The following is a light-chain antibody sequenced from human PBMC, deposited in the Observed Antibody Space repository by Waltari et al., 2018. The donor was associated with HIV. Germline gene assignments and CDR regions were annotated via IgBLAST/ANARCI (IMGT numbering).Light chain of an antibody. V-gene: IGLV2-14*01. J-gene: IGLJ2*01. CDR2: EDT. CDR1: SSDVGAHNH. Sequence: QSALTQPASMSGSPGQSIIISCTGTSSDVGAHNHVSWYQQHPGKVPKLMICEDTKRPSEISNRFSGSKSGNTASLTISGLQAEDEADYYCCSYTTSSTLVFGGGTKLTVL. CDR3: CSYTTSSTLV.